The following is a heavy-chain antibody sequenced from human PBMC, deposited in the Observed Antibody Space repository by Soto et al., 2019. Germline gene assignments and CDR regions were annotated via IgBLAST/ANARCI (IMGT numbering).Heavy chain of an antibody. D-gene: IGHD3-10*01. CDR2: INPNSGNI. Sequence: ASVKVSCKASGDTFTAYDINWVRQATGHGLEWMGWINPNSGNIGYAQRFQGRVTMTRDTAIRTAYMEVSSLRSDDTAVYYCARGRASGSYYLLDYWGQGTLVTVSS. J-gene: IGHJ4*02. CDR3: ARGRASGSYYLLDY. CDR1: GDTFTAYD. V-gene: IGHV1-8*01.